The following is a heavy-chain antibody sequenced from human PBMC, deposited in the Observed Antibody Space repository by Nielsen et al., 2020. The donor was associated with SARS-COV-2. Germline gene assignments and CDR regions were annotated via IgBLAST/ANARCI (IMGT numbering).Heavy chain of an antibody. CDR1: GFTFSAHY. V-gene: IGHV3-11*04. D-gene: IGHD6-19*01. CDR2: ITNTGAE. Sequence: GESLKISCAASGFTFSAHYMTWIRQTPGKGLEWISYITNTGAEYYADSVKGRFPISRDNAQSSLYLLMNNLRAEDTAVYYCASSGWLDYWGQGTRVTVSS. CDR3: ASSGWLDY. J-gene: IGHJ4*02.